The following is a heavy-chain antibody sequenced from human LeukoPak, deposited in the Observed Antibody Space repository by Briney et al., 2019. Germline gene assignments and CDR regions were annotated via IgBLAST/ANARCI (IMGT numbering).Heavy chain of an antibody. D-gene: IGHD3-3*02. Sequence: PGGSLRLSCAASGFTFSTYTMSWVRQAPGKGLEWVSAISGSGGNTYYADSVKGRFTISRDNSKNTLYLQMDSLRADDTAVYYCAKAAFSRTSYFDYWGQGNLVTASS. CDR2: ISGSGGNT. CDR1: GFTFSTYT. V-gene: IGHV3-23*01. J-gene: IGHJ4*02. CDR3: AKAAFSRTSYFDY.